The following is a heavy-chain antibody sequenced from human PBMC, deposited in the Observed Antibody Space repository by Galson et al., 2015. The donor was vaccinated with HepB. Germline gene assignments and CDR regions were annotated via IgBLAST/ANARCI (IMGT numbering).Heavy chain of an antibody. D-gene: IGHD6-19*01. CDR2: IYYSGST. CDR1: GGSISSYY. CDR3: AREWGSGWINWFDP. J-gene: IGHJ5*02. V-gene: IGHV4-59*01. Sequence: ETLSLTCTVSGGSISSYYWSWIRQPPGKGLEWIGYIYYSGSTNYNPSLKSRVTISVDTSKNQFSLKLSSVTAADTAVYYCAREWGSGWINWFDPWGQGTLVTVSS.